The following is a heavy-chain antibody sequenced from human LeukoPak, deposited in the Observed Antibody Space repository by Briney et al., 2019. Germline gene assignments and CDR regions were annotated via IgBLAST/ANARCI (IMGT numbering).Heavy chain of an antibody. V-gene: IGHV4-4*07. Sequence: PSETLSLTCAVSGASIRDYYWSCIRQSAGKGLEWIGHLYTRGSTNYNPSLQSRVTMSVDKSKNQFSLRLNSLTAADTAIYYCARDNCGGDCFHDYWGQGTLVTVSS. D-gene: IGHD2-21*02. J-gene: IGHJ4*02. CDR1: GASIRDYY. CDR2: LYTRGST. CDR3: ARDNCGGDCFHDY.